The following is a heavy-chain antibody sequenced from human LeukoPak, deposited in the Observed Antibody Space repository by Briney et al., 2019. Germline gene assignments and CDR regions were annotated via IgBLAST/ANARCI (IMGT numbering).Heavy chain of an antibody. V-gene: IGHV3-23*01. CDR3: AKDGFDY. CDR2: ISGSGGNT. CDR1: GFTFSSFA. J-gene: IGHJ4*02. Sequence: QTGGSLRLSCAASGFTFSSFAMSSVPQAPGKGLEWISAISGSGGNTYYIDSVKGRFTISRDNSKNTVSLQMNSLRAEDTAVYFCAKDGFDYWGQGTLVTVSS.